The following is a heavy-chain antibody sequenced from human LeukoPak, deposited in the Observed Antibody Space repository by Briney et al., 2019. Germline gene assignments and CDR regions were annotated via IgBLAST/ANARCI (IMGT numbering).Heavy chain of an antibody. V-gene: IGHV1-8*01. CDR1: GYTFTSYG. J-gene: IGHJ4*02. CDR3: ARGSGSWYWIDY. Sequence: GASVKVSCKASGYTFTSYGINWVRQATGQGLEWMGWMNPNSGNTGYAQKFQGRVTMTRNTSISTAYMELSSLRSEDTAVYYCARGSGSWYWIDYWGQGTLVTVSS. D-gene: IGHD6-13*01. CDR2: MNPNSGNT.